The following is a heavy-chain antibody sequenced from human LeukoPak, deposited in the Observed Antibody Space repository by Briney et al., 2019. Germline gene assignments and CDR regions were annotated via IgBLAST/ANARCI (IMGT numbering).Heavy chain of an antibody. Sequence: PGGSLRLSCAASGFTLSDYNMNWVRQVPGKGLESVSYMSRSGDIIYYADSVKGRFTISRDNAKNSLYLQMNSLRAEDTAVYYCARDVYYGSGSPRLDYWGQGTLVTVSS. V-gene: IGHV3-48*01. CDR3: ARDVYYGSGSPRLDY. D-gene: IGHD3-10*01. CDR2: MSRSGDII. J-gene: IGHJ4*02. CDR1: GFTLSDYN.